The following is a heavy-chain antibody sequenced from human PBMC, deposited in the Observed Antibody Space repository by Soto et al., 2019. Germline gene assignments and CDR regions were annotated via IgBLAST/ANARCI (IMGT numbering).Heavy chain of an antibody. CDR3: AKEGTNYDILTGYSKANWFDP. Sequence: VGSLRLSCAASGFTFSSYAMSWVRQAPGKGLEWVSAISGSGGSTYYADSVKGRFTISRDNSKNTLYLQMNSLRAEDTAVYYCAKEGTNYDILTGYSKANWFDPWGQRTLVTVSS. CDR1: GFTFSSYA. J-gene: IGHJ5*02. V-gene: IGHV3-23*01. CDR2: ISGSGGST. D-gene: IGHD3-9*01.